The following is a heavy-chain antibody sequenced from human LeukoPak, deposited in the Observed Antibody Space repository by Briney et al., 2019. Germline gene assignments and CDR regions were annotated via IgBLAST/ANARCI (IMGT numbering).Heavy chain of an antibody. CDR3: VRDGIRDIPGIITIRYDY. Sequence: GGSPRLSCSASAFTFSVYWMTWVRQAPGKGLEEVATIKEDGSDKYYVDSVRGRFTISRDNAENSLYLQMNSLTAEDTALYYCVRDGIRDIPGIITIRYDYWGQGTLVTVSS. CDR2: IKEDGSDK. D-gene: IGHD3-10*01. V-gene: IGHV3-7*05. J-gene: IGHJ4*02. CDR1: AFTFSVYW.